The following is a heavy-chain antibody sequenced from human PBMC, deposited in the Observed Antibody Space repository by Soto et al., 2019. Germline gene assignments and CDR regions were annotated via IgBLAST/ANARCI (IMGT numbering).Heavy chain of an antibody. V-gene: IGHV1-3*01. J-gene: IGHJ5*02. CDR3: ARDETIAVAGFQWFDP. Sequence: ASVKVSCKDSGYTFTSYSMHWVRQAPGQRLEWMGWINAGNGNTKYSQKFQGRVTITRDTSASTAYMELSSLRSEDTAVYYCARDETIAVAGFQWFDPWGQGTLVTVS. CDR2: INAGNGNT. CDR1: GYTFTSYS. D-gene: IGHD6-19*01.